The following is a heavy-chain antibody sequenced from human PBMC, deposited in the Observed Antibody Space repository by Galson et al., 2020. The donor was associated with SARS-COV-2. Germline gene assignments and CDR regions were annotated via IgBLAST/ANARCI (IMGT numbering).Heavy chain of an antibody. V-gene: IGHV4-34*01. CDR3: ARDIVVVPAASAGGDYYYYYGMDV. J-gene: IGHJ6*02. CDR1: GGSFSDYS. D-gene: IGHD2-2*01. CDR2: INHSGGT. Sequence: SQTLSLTCAVYGGSFSDYSWTWIRQPPGKGLEWIGEINHSGGTNYSPSLKSRVTISVDTSKNQFSLKLSSVTAADTAVYYCARDIVVVPAASAGGDYYYYYGMDVWGQGTTVTVSS.